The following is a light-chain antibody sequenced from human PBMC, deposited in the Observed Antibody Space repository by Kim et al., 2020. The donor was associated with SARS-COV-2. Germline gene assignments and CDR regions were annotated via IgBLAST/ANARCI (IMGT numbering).Light chain of an antibody. V-gene: IGLV4-69*01. CDR2: LNSDGSH. CDR1: SGHSSYA. J-gene: IGLJ2*01. Sequence: QPVLTQSPSASASLGASVKLTCTLSSGHSSYAIAWHQQQPEKGPRYLMKLNSDGSHSKGDGIPDRFSGSSSGAERYLTISSLQSEDEADYYCQTWGTDFLVFGGGTQLTVL. CDR3: QTWGTDFLV.